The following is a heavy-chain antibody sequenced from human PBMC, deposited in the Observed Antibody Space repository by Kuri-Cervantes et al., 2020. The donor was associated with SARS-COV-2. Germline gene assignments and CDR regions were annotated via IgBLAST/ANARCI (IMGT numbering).Heavy chain of an antibody. J-gene: IGHJ4*02. CDR2: IYYSGST. CDR3: ARHYYGSGSYYAVPVLWSH. V-gene: IGHV4-39*01. CDR1: GGSISSSSYY. D-gene: IGHD3-10*01. Sequence: ESLKISCTVSGGSISSSSYYWGWIRQPPGKGLEWIGSIYYSGSTYYNPSLKSRVTISVDTSKNQFSLKLSSVTAADTAVYYYARHYYGSGSYYAVPVLWSHWGQGTLVTVSS.